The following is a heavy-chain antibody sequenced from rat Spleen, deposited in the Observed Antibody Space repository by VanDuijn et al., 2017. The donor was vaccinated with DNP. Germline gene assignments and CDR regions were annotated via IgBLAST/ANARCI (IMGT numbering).Heavy chain of an antibody. CDR3: TTGTFYSSYVFDY. CDR1: GFTFSNYG. V-gene: IGHV5-20*01. CDR2: ISYDGGST. Sequence: EVQLVESGGGLVQPGRSMKLSCAASGFTFSNYGMAWVRQAPKKGLEWVAYISYDGGSTYYRDSVKGRFTISRDNAKSTLYLQMDSLRSEDTATYYGTTGTFYSSYVFDYWGQGVMVTVSS. D-gene: IGHD1-2*01. J-gene: IGHJ2*01.